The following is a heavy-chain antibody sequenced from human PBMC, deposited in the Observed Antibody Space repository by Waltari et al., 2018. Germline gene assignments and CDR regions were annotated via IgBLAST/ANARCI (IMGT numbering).Heavy chain of an antibody. CDR1: GFIVGRHS. CDR2: SISSSSYI. Sequence: EVQLVESGGGLVKPGGSLRLSSAAFGFIVGRHSLNGVRQASGTVVEWFSSSISSSSYIYYADSVKGRFTIARDNAKNSLYLQMNSLRAEDTAVYYCEACSTSLNWFDPWGQGTLVTVSS. V-gene: IGHV3-21*01. J-gene: IGHJ5*02. D-gene: IGHD2-2*01. CDR3: EACSTSLNWFDP.